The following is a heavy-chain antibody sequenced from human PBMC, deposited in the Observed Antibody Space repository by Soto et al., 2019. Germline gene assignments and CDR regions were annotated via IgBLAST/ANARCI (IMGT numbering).Heavy chain of an antibody. Sequence: WGSLRLSCAASGFSVSGNYMICVRQSPGKWLEWVSVIYSDGSTYYADSVKGRFTISRDNSKNTLYLQMNSLRAEDTAVYYCARDCSSTSCYTPHYGMDVWGQGTTVTVSS. V-gene: IGHV3-53*01. CDR1: GFSVSGNY. CDR2: IYSDGST. D-gene: IGHD2-2*02. J-gene: IGHJ6*02. CDR3: ARDCSSTSCYTPHYGMDV.